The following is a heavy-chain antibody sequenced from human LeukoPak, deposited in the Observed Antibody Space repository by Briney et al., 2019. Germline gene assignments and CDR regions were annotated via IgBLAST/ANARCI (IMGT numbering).Heavy chain of an antibody. V-gene: IGHV4-31*03. CDR1: GGSISSGGYY. D-gene: IGHD2-2*01. CDR3: ASLIRGLYYFDY. J-gene: IGHJ4*02. Sequence: SETLSLTCTVSGGSISSGGYYWSWLRQHPGKGLEWIGYIYYSGSTYYNPSLKSRVTISVDTSKNQFSLELSSVTAADTAVYYCASLIRGLYYFDYWGQGTLVTVSS. CDR2: IYYSGST.